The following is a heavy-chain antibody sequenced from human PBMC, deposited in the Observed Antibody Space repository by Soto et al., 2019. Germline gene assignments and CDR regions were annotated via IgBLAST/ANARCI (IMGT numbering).Heavy chain of an antibody. CDR1: GFTFSSYA. D-gene: IGHD5-18*01. Sequence: EELLLESGGGSVQPGGSLRLSCTASGFTFSSYAMNWVRQAPGKGLERVSGISASGDSTNYADSVKGRFTISRDNSKNTLYLQMNSLRAEDTAVYYCAKDNTGTIPAFDYWGQGTLVTVSS. CDR2: ISASGDST. CDR3: AKDNTGTIPAFDY. J-gene: IGHJ4*02. V-gene: IGHV3-23*01.